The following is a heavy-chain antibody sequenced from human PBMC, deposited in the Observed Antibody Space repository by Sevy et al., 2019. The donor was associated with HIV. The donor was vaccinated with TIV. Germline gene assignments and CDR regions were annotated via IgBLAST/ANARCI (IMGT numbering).Heavy chain of an antibody. D-gene: IGHD1-26*01. CDR3: GRVWSGGYYNFEH. CDR1: GYTFTGYY. Sequence: ASVKVSCKASGYTFTGYYMHWVRQAPGQGLEWMGWINPNSGGTNYAQKFQGRVTMTRDTSISTAYMELSRLRSDDTAGYYCGRVWSGGYYNFEHWGQGTLVTVSS. CDR2: INPNSGGT. V-gene: IGHV1-2*02. J-gene: IGHJ4*02.